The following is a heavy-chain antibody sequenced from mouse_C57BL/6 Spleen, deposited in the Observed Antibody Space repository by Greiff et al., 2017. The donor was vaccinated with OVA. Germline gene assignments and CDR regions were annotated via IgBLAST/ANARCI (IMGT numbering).Heavy chain of an antibody. Sequence: QVHVKQPGAELVKPGASVKMSCKASGYTFTSYWITWVKQRPGQGLEWIGDIYPGSGSTNYNEKFKSKATLTVDTSYSTAYMQLSSLTSEDSAVYYCARGGDYGSSHWYFDVWGTGTTVTVSS. D-gene: IGHD1-1*01. CDR2: IYPGSGST. J-gene: IGHJ1*03. CDR3: ARGGDYGSSHWYFDV. V-gene: IGHV1-55*01. CDR1: GYTFTSYW.